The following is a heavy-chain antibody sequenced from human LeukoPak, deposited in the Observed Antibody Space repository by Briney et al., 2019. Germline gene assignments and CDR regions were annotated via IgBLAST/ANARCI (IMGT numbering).Heavy chain of an antibody. V-gene: IGHV4-61*01. CDR1: GGSVSSGSYY. D-gene: IGHD2-2*01. CDR2: IYYSGST. J-gene: IGHJ5*02. Sequence: PSETLSLTCTVSGGSVSSGSYYWSWIRQPPGKGLEWIGYIYYSGSTNYNPSLKSRVTISVDTSKNQFSLKLSSVTAADTAVYYCARDRPHYCSSTSCYQGFDPWGQGTLVTVSS. CDR3: ARDRPHYCSSTSCYQGFDP.